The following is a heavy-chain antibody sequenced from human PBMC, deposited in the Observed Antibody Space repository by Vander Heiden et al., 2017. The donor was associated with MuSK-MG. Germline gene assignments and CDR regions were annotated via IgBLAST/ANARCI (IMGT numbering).Heavy chain of an antibody. Sequence: EVQLLESGGGLVQPGGSLRLSCAASGFTFSSYAMGWVRQAPGKGLYWVSAISGSGGSTYYADSVKGRFTISRDNSKNTLYLQMNSLRAEDTAVYYCAKAYHYYDSSGYYFDYFDYWGQGTLVTVSS. D-gene: IGHD3-22*01. CDR2: ISGSGGST. J-gene: IGHJ4*02. CDR3: AKAYHYYDSSGYYFDYFDY. CDR1: GFTFSSYA. V-gene: IGHV3-23*01.